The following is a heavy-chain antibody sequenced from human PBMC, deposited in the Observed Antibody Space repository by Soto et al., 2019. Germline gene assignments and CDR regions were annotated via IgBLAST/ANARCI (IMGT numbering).Heavy chain of an antibody. J-gene: IGHJ4*02. Sequence: SETLSLTCTVSGGSIITNTYYWVWVRQPPGKGLEWIGTVFYTGGTYYNTSLKSRVTISVDTSKNQFSLQMSSVVAADTAVYFCASLHSVYAFDLDHWGPGTLVTVSS. D-gene: IGHD5-12*01. V-gene: IGHV4-39*01. CDR3: ASLHSVYAFDLDH. CDR1: GGSIITNTYY. CDR2: VFYTGGT.